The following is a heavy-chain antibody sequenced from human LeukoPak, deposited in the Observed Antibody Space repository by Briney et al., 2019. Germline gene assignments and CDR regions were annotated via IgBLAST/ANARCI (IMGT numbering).Heavy chain of an antibody. V-gene: IGHV3-30*02. CDR3: AKPGYCSSTSCLRTHIDY. J-gene: IGHJ4*02. D-gene: IGHD2-2*01. CDR1: GFTFSSYG. CDR2: IRYDGSNK. Sequence: GGSLRLSCAASGFTFSSYGMHWVRQAPGKGLEWVAFIRYDGSNKYYADSVKGRFTISRDNSKNTLYLQMNSLRAEDTAVYYCAKPGYCSSTSCLRTHIDYWGQGTLVTVSS.